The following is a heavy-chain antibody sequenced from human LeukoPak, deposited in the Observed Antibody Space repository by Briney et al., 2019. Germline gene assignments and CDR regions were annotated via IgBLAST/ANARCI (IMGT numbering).Heavy chain of an antibody. CDR1: GFTFSSYA. CDR2: ISYDGSNK. J-gene: IGHJ4*02. D-gene: IGHD5-18*01. CDR3: ARTSGGVIQLWLEEVNYFDY. V-gene: IGHV3-30-3*01. Sequence: HPGGSLRLSCAASGFTFSSYAMHWVRQAPGKGLEWVAVISYDGSNKYYADSVKGRFTISRDNSKNTLYLQMNSLRAEDTAVYYCARTSGGVIQLWLEEVNYFDYWGQGTLVTVSS.